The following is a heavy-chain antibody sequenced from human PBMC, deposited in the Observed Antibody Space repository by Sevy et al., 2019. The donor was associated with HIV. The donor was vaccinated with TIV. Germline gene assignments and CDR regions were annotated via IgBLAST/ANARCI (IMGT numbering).Heavy chain of an antibody. CDR2: IYYSGST. D-gene: IGHD2-15*01. V-gene: IGHV4-39*01. CDR3: ARHPPYCSGGSCYSGWFDP. Sequence: SETLSLTCTVSGGSISSSSYYWGWIRQPPGKGLEWIGSIYYSGSTYYNPSLKSRVTISVDTSKNQFSLKLSSVTAADTAVYYCARHPPYCSGGSCYSGWFDPWGQGTLVTVSS. CDR1: GGSISSSSYY. J-gene: IGHJ5*02.